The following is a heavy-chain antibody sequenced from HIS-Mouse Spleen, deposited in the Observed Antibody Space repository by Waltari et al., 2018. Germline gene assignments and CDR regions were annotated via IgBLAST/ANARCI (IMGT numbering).Heavy chain of an antibody. CDR1: GGSLSSSSYY. CDR3: AREIPYSSSWYDWYFDL. V-gene: IGHV4-39*07. J-gene: IGHJ2*01. Sequence: QLQLQESGPGLVKPSATLSLTCTVSGGSLSSSSYYWGWIRPPPGKGLEWIGSIYYSGSTYYNPSLKSRVTISVDTSKNQFSLKLSSVTAADTAVYYCAREIPYSSSWYDWYFDLWGRGTLVTVSS. D-gene: IGHD6-13*01. CDR2: IYYSGST.